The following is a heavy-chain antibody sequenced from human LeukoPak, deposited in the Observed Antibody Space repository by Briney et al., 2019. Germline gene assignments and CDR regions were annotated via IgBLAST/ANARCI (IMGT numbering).Heavy chain of an antibody. V-gene: IGHV3-30*04. J-gene: IGHJ6*03. CDR2: ISYDGSNK. Sequence: QSGGSLRLSCAASGFTFSSYAMHWVRQAPGKGLEWVAVISYDGSNKYYADSVKGRFTISRDNAKNSLYLQMNSLRAEDTALYYCARDGEDCGGDCSLSDYYYYMDVWGKGTTVTVSS. CDR3: ARDGEDCGGDCSLSDYYYYMDV. CDR1: GFTFSSYA. D-gene: IGHD2-21*02.